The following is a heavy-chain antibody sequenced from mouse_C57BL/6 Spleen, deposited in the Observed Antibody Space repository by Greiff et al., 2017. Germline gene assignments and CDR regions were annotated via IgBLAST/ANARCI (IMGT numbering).Heavy chain of an antibody. CDR1: GFTFSDAW. D-gene: IGHD2-2*01. V-gene: IGHV6-6*01. CDR2: IRNKANNHAT. Sequence: EVQGVESGGGLVQPGGSMKLSCAASGFTFSDAWMDWVRQSPEKGLEWVAEIRNKANNHATYYAESVKGRFTISRDDSKSSVYLQMNSLRAEDTGIYYCTLWLRRYFDVWGTGTTVTVSS. CDR3: TLWLRRYFDV. J-gene: IGHJ1*03.